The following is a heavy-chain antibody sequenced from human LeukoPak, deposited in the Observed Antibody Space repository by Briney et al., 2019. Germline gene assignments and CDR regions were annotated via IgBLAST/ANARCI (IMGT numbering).Heavy chain of an antibody. CDR1: GGTFSTYYA. V-gene: IGHV1-69*04. D-gene: IGHD3-10*01. Sequence: SVKVSCKASGGTFSTYYAISWVRQAPGQGLEWMGRIIPIVGTANYAQKFQGRVTITADKSTATVYMGLSSLRSGDTAVYYCARGITVVRGVIKGGMDVWGQGTTVTVSS. CDR2: IIPIVGTA. J-gene: IGHJ6*02. CDR3: ARGITVVRGVIKGGMDV.